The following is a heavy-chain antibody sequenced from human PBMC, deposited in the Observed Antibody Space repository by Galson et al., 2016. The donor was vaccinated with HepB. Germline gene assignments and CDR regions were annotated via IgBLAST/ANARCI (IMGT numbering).Heavy chain of an antibody. CDR3: AGEVGFFGESV. CDR1: DGSITSYY. CDR2: SYYRGST. Sequence: ETLSLTCSVSDGSITSYYWSWIRQPPGKGLEWIGQSYYRGSTSYKSSLKSRVSISVDMSKNQVSLKLSSVTAADTAVYYCAGEVGFFGESVWGQGTTVIVSS. V-gene: IGHV4-59*01. D-gene: IGHD3-10*01. J-gene: IGHJ6*02.